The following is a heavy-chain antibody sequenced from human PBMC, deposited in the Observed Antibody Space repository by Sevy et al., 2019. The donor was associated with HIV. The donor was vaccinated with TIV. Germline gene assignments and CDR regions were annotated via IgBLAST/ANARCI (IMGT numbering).Heavy chain of an antibody. CDR2: INPNSGGT. J-gene: IGHJ4*02. V-gene: IGHV1-2*06. Sequence: ASVKVSCKASGYTFTGYYMHWVRQAPGQGLEWMGRINPNSGGTNYAQKFQGRVTMTRDTSISTAYMELSRLRSDDTAVYYCARDDSSRSPFDYWGQGTLVTVSS. CDR1: GYTFTGYY. CDR3: ARDDSSRSPFDY. D-gene: IGHD6-13*01.